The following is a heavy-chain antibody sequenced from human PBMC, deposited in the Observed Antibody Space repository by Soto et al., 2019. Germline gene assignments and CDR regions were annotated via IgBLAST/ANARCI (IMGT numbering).Heavy chain of an antibody. Sequence: GGSLRLSCAASGFTFSSYGMHWVRQAPGKGLEWVAVIWYDGSNKYYADSVKGRFTISRDNSKNTLYLQMNSLRAEDTAVYYCARDSYYDFWSGYYLDYWGQGTLVTVSS. CDR2: IWYDGSNK. CDR1: GFTFSSYG. D-gene: IGHD3-3*01. J-gene: IGHJ4*02. V-gene: IGHV3-33*01. CDR3: ARDSYYDFWSGYYLDY.